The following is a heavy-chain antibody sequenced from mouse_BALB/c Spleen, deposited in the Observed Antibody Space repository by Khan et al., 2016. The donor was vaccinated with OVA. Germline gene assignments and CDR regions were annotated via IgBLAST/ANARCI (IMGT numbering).Heavy chain of an antibody. CDR2: ISSCCDYT. CDR3: ASHLTGSFAY. Sequence: EVQLVESGGDLVKPGGSLKLSCAASGFIFSSYSMSWVRQTPDKRLEWVATISSCCDYTYYPDSVKGRFTISRDDAKNTLYLQLSSLKSEDTAMYYCASHLTGSFAYWGQGTLVTVSA. CDR1: GFIFSSYS. V-gene: IGHV5-6*01. J-gene: IGHJ3*01.